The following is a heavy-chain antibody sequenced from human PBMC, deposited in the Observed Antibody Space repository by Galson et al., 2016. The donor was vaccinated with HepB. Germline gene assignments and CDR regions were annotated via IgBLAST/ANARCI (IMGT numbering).Heavy chain of an antibody. Sequence: SLRLSCAASGFTFSSYGMSWVRQAPGKGLEGVSGITGSGGSTYYADSVKGRFTISRDNSKNTLYLQMNSLRAEDTAVYYCAKPHIAVAGHVGLAFNMWGQGTMVTVSS. J-gene: IGHJ3*02. CDR1: GFTFSSYG. V-gene: IGHV3-23*01. D-gene: IGHD6-19*01. CDR2: ITGSGGST. CDR3: AKPHIAVAGHVGLAFNM.